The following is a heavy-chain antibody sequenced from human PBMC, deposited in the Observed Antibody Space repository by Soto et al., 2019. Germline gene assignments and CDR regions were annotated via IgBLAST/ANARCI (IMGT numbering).Heavy chain of an antibody. V-gene: IGHV1-46*03. J-gene: IGHJ6*01. CDR2: INPSGGST. CDR1: GYTFTDYY. CDR3: TRGRQYYQYAMDV. Sequence: QVQVVQSGAEVKKPGASVKISCKASGYTFTDYYIHWVRQAPGQGLEWMGRINPSGGSTTKAQKFQGRITMTGDTSTSTAYRELSSLRSEDTAVYYCTRGRQYYQYAMDVW.